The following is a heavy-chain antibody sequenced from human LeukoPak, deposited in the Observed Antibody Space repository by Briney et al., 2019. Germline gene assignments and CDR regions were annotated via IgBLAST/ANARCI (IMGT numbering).Heavy chain of an antibody. J-gene: IGHJ4*02. D-gene: IGHD6-13*01. CDR3: AKGPTGYSSSWYPYYFDY. CDR2: ISGSGGST. Sequence: GGSLRLSCAASGFTFSSYAMSWVRQAPAKGLEWVSAISGSGGSTYYADSVKGRFTISRDNSKNTLYLQMNSLRAEDTAVYSCAKGPTGYSSSWYPYYFDYWGQGTLVTVSS. CDR1: GFTFSSYA. V-gene: IGHV3-23*01.